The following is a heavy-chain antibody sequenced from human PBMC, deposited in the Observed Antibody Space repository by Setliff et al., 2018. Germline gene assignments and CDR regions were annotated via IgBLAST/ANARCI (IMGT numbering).Heavy chain of an antibody. J-gene: IGHJ3*01. Sequence: ASVKVSCKTSGYAFTDNYIHWVRQAPGQGLEWMGWINPKTGGTNLAQKFQGWVSMTRDTSITTAYMELSRLTSDDMAVYFCARSDHLVVDGYDVWGQGTMVTVSS. D-gene: IGHD3-16*01. CDR2: INPKTGGT. V-gene: IGHV1-2*04. CDR1: GYAFTDNY. CDR3: ARSDHLVVDGYDV.